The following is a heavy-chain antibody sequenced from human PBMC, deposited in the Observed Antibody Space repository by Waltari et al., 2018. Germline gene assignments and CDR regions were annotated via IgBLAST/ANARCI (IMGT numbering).Heavy chain of an antibody. J-gene: IGHJ5*02. CDR1: GFTFGDYA. Sequence: EVQLVESGGGLVQPGRSLRLSCKASGFTFGDYAMTWVRPAPGKGLEWVGFIRSKAYGGTTEYAASVKGRFTISRDDSKSIAYLQMNSLKIEDTAVFYCTRERMQVWFDQWGQGTLVTVSS. CDR3: TRERMQVWFDQ. V-gene: IGHV3-49*04. D-gene: IGHD2-15*01. CDR2: IRSKAYGGTT.